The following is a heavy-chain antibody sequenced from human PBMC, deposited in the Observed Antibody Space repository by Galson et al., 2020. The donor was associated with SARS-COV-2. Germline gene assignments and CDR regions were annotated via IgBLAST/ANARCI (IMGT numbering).Heavy chain of an antibody. Sequence: HGESLKISCKGSGYSFTSYWIGWVRQMPGKGLEWMGIIYPGDSDTRYSPSFQGQVTISADKSISTAYLQWSSLKASDTAMYYCARLGIVGATVPISSFDYWGQGTLVTVSS. J-gene: IGHJ4*02. D-gene: IGHD1-26*01. CDR1: GYSFTSYW. CDR3: ARLGIVGATVPISSFDY. V-gene: IGHV5-51*01. CDR2: IYPGDSDT.